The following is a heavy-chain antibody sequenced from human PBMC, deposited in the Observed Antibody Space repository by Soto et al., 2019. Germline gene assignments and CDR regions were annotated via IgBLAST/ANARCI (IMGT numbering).Heavy chain of an antibody. CDR3: ARVSGWQPAEGNYYVDN. V-gene: IGHV4-31*03. Sequence: QVQLQESGPGLVKSSQTLSLTCSVSGASINSGRYCWGWIRQGPGKGLEWIGYICYTGNSYYSSSLRSRTTILLDSAQNQFSLTLTSVTAADTAMYYCARVSGWQPAEGNYYVDNWGRGALVTVSS. CDR1: GASINSGRYC. CDR2: ICYTGNS. D-gene: IGHD3-10*01. J-gene: IGHJ4*02.